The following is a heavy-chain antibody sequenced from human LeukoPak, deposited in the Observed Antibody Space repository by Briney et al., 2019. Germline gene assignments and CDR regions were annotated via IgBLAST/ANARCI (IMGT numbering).Heavy chain of an antibody. CDR2: FSGGGGVT. Sequence: PGGSLRLSCAASGFTFSSYAMSWVRQAPGKGLEWVSSFSGGGGVTYYADSVKGRFTISRDNSKNTVYLQMNSLRAEDTAVYYCAKEPRVATIEIFDYWGQGTLVTVSS. CDR3: AKEPRVATIEIFDY. V-gene: IGHV3-23*01. CDR1: GFTFSSYA. J-gene: IGHJ4*02. D-gene: IGHD5-12*01.